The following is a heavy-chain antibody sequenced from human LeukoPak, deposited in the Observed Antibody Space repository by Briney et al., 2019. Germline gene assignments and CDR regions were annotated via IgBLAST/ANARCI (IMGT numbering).Heavy chain of an antibody. D-gene: IGHD6-13*01. V-gene: IGHV5-51*01. CDR1: GYSFTSYW. Sequence: GESLKISCKGCGYSFTSYWIGWVRQMPGKGLEWMGIIYPGDSDTRYSPSFQGQVTISADKSISTAYLQWSSLKASDTAMYYCARHGDIAAATFEYWGQGNLVTVSS. J-gene: IGHJ4*02. CDR2: IYPGDSDT. CDR3: ARHGDIAAATFEY.